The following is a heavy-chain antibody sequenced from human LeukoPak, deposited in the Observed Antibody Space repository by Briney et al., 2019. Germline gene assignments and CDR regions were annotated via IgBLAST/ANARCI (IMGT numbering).Heavy chain of an antibody. D-gene: IGHD6-6*01. J-gene: IGHJ6*03. CDR3: ARGAGEYSSSAAGYYYYMDL. V-gene: IGHV1-69*05. CDR1: GDTFSSYA. Sequence: ASVKVSCKASGDTFSSYAISWVRQAPGQGLEWMGGIIPIFGTANYAQKLQGRVTITTDASPRTPYMEMCSLRAEDTGLYYSARGAGEYSSSAAGYYYYMDLWGRGTSVTVS. CDR2: IIPIFGTA.